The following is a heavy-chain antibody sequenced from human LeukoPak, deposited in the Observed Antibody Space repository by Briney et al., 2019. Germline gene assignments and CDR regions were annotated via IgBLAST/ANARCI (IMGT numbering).Heavy chain of an antibody. CDR3: ERDRDCSGGSCYGAY. V-gene: IGHV1-69*13. D-gene: IGHD2-15*01. CDR2: IIPIFGTA. Sequence: SVKVSCKASGGTFSSYAISWVRQAPGQGLEWMGGIIPIFGTANYAQKFQGRVTITADESTSTAYMELSSLRSEDTAVYYCERDRDCSGGSCYGAYWGQGTLVTVSS. J-gene: IGHJ4*02. CDR1: GGTFSSYA.